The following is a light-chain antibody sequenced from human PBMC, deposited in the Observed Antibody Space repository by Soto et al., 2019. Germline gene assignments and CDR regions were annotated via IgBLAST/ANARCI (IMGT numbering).Light chain of an antibody. Sequence: DIQMTQSPPSLSASVGDRVTITCWASQGIRNYVAWYQQIPGKAPKLLIYAASTLQSGVPSRFSGSGSGTDFTLTINGLQPEDVATYSCQKYSSVPVFGPGTKVEIK. CDR1: QGIRNY. J-gene: IGKJ3*01. CDR2: AAS. V-gene: IGKV1-27*01. CDR3: QKYSSVPV.